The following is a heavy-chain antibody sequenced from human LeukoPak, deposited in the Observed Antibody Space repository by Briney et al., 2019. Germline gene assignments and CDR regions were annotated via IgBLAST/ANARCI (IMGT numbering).Heavy chain of an antibody. CDR2: IKKTGSET. Sequence: PGGSLRLSCAASGFTLSHFWMSWVRQAPGKGLEWVAYIKKTGSETYYMDSVEGRFTITRDNSRDSVFLHMYGLRAEDTAVYFCATVAAGSCGGDRCYHFDFWGQGALVTVSS. D-gene: IGHD2-15*01. CDR3: ATVAAGSCGGDRCYHFDF. V-gene: IGHV3-7*01. J-gene: IGHJ4*02. CDR1: GFTLSHFW.